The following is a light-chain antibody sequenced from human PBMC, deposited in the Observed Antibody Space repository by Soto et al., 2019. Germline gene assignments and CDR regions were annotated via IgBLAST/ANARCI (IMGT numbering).Light chain of an antibody. J-gene: IGLJ3*02. CDR1: SSDVGSYNL. CDR2: EVS. Sequence: QSALTQPASVSGSPGQSITISCTGTSSDVGSYNLVSWYQQHPGKAPKLMIYEVSKRPSGVSNRFSGSKSGNTASLTISGLQAEDEADYYCCSYAGSSTLFGGGTKLPVL. CDR3: CSYAGSSTL. V-gene: IGLV2-23*02.